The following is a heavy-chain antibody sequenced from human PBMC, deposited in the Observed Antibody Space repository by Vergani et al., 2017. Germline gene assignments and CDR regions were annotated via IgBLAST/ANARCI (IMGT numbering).Heavy chain of an antibody. CDR1: GFTFSSYS. V-gene: IGHV3-48*01. J-gene: IGHJ6*03. Sequence: EVQLVESGGGLVKPGGSLRLSCAASGFTFSSYSMNWVRQAPGKGLEWVSYISSSSSTIYYADSVKGRFTISRDNAKNSLYLQMNSLRAEDTAVYYCARDGWELLDYFYYMDVWGKGTTVTVSS. CDR3: ARDGWELLDYFYYMDV. D-gene: IGHD1-26*01. CDR2: ISSSSSTI.